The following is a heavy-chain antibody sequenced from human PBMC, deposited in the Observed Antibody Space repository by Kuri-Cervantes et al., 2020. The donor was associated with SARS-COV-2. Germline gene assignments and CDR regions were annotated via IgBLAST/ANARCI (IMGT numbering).Heavy chain of an antibody. CDR1: GFTFSSYA. V-gene: IGHV3-30-3*01. Sequence: GESLKISCAASGFTFSSYAMHWVRQAPGKGLEWVAVISYDGSNKYYADSVKGRFTISRDNSKNTLYLQMNSLRAEDTAVYYCARAGLRAAIPVYYGMDVWGQGTTVTVSS. J-gene: IGHJ6*02. D-gene: IGHD2-2*01. CDR3: ARAGLRAAIPVYYGMDV. CDR2: ISYDGSNK.